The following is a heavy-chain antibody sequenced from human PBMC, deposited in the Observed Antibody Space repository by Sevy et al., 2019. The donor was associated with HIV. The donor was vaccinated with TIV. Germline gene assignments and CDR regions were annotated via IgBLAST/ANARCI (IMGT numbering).Heavy chain of an antibody. CDR1: GFTFTNYA. CDR3: AKDQGRLLQYYFDY. V-gene: IGHV3-23*01. CDR2: VSVRSGST. J-gene: IGHJ4*02. Sequence: GGSLRLSCAASGFTFTNYAMSWVRQAPGKGLEWVSGVSVRSGSTYSEDSVKGRFTISRDNSKNTLYLHMNSLRAEDTAVYYCAKDQGRLLQYYFDYWGQGTLVTVSS. D-gene: IGHD2-15*01.